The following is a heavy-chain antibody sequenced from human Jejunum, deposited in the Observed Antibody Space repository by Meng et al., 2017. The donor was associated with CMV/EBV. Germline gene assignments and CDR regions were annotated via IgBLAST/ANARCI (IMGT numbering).Heavy chain of an antibody. Sequence: CAASGFTVSTNYMSWVRQAPGKGLEWVSLIQGGGDTYYVDSVKGRFTISRDNSKNTLSLQMNSLRVEDTAVYYCVVGHDSRKVAYWGQGTLVTVSS. CDR3: VVGHDSRKVAY. CDR1: GFTVSTNY. V-gene: IGHV3-53*01. J-gene: IGHJ4*02. D-gene: IGHD2-15*01. CDR2: IQGGGDT.